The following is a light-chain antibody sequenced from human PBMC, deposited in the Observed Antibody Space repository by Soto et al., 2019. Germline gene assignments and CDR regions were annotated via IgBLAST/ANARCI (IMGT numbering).Light chain of an antibody. Sequence: QSVLTQSPSASASLGASVKLTCTLSSGHSSYAIAWHQQQPEKGPWYLMKLNSDGSHSKGDGIPDRFSGSSSGAERYLTISSLQSEDEADYYCQTWGTGIVVFGGGTKLTVL. J-gene: IGLJ2*01. CDR1: SGHSSYA. V-gene: IGLV4-69*01. CDR2: LNSDGSH. CDR3: QTWGTGIVV.